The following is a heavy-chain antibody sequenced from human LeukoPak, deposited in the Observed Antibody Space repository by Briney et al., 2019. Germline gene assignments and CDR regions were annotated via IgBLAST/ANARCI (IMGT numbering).Heavy chain of an antibody. V-gene: IGHV1-18*04. CDR1: GYTFSNYN. CDR3: ARGHGSYWYNCFNP. J-gene: IGHJ5*02. D-gene: IGHD2-8*02. CDR2: ISPNNGNT. Sequence: ASVTVSCKASGYTFSNYNFNWVRQAPGQGLEWMGWISPNNGNTNYAEKFQGRVTMTTDTSTSTVFMELRSLTSDDTAVYYCARGHGSYWYNCFNPWGQGTLVTVSS.